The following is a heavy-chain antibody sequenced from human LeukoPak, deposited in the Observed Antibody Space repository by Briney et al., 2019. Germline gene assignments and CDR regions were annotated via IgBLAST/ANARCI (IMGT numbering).Heavy chain of an antibody. D-gene: IGHD3-3*01. Sequence: GGSLRLSCAASGFTFSSYWMHWVRQAPGKGLVWVSRINSGGSSTSYADSVKGRFTISRDNAKNTLYLQMNSLRAEDTAVYYCARDRGDYDFWSGYYYAYFDYWGQGTLVTVSS. CDR3: ARDRGDYDFWSGYYYAYFDY. CDR1: GFTFSSYW. V-gene: IGHV3-74*01. J-gene: IGHJ4*02. CDR2: INSGGSST.